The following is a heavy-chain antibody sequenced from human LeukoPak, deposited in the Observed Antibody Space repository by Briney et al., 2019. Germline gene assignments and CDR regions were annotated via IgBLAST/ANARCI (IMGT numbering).Heavy chain of an antibody. CDR3: ARTGPYIVVVPAAQGAYFDY. CDR2: IYHSGST. J-gene: IGHJ4*02. Sequence: PSETLSLTCTVSGGSISSYYWSWIRQPPGKGLEWIGYIYHSGSTYYNPSLKSRVTISVDRSKNQFSLKLSSVTVADTAVYYCARTGPYIVVVPAAQGAYFDYWGQGTLVTVSS. V-gene: IGHV4-59*12. CDR1: GGSISSYY. D-gene: IGHD2-2*01.